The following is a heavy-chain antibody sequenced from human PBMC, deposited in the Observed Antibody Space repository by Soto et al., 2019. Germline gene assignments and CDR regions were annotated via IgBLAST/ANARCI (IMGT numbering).Heavy chain of an antibody. CDR3: ARGYYYDSSGPVYYFDY. CDR1: GGSISSYY. CDR2: IYYSGST. J-gene: IGHJ4*02. V-gene: IGHV4-59*01. Sequence: SETRSLTCTVSGGSISSYYWSWIRQPPGKGLEWIGYIYYSGSTNYNPSLKSRVTISVDTSKNQFSLKLSSVTAADTAVYYCARGYYYDSSGPVYYFDYWGQGTLVTVSS. D-gene: IGHD3-22*01.